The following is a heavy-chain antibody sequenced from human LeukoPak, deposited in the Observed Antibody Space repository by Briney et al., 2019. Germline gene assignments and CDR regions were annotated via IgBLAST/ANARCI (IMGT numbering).Heavy chain of an antibody. D-gene: IGHD2-8*02. CDR3: ARDGLLLVTLDY. CDR2: IKEDGSAK. Sequence: SGGSLRLSCAASGFTFNSYWMSWVRRAPGKGLEWVANIKEDGSAKNYADSVKGRFTISRDNAKKSLYLQMDSLRDDDTALYYCARDGLLLVTLDYWGQGTLVTVSS. CDR1: GFTFNSYW. J-gene: IGHJ4*02. V-gene: IGHV3-7*01.